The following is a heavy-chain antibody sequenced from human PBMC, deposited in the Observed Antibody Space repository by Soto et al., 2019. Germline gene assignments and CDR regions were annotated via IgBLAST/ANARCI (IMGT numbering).Heavy chain of an antibody. CDR3: ASALYCSGGSCYPYWYFDL. J-gene: IGHJ2*01. D-gene: IGHD2-15*01. CDR1: GFTVSSNY. Sequence: EVQLVESGGGLVQPGGSLRLSCAASGFTVSSNYMSWVRQAPGKGLEWVSVIYSGGSTYYADSVKGRFTISRHNFKNTLYLQMNSLRAEDTAVYYCASALYCSGGSCYPYWYFDLWGRGTLVTVSS. CDR2: IYSGGST. V-gene: IGHV3-53*04.